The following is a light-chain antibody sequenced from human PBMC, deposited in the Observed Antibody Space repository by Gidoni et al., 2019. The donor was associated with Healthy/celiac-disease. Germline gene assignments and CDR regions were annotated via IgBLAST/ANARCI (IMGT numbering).Light chain of an antibody. V-gene: IGKV4-1*01. Sequence: DIVMTQSPDSLAVSLGERATIKCKSSQSVLYSSNNKNYLAWYQQKPGQPPKLLIYWASTRESGVPDRFSGSGSGTDFTLTISSLQAEDVAVYYCQQYYSTPRLTFGGXTKVEIK. CDR2: WAS. J-gene: IGKJ4*01. CDR1: QSVLYSSNNKNY. CDR3: QQYYSTPRLT.